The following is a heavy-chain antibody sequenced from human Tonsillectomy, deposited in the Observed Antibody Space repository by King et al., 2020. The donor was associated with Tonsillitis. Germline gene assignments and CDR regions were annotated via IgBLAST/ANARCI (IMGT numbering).Heavy chain of an antibody. D-gene: IGHD3-22*01. V-gene: IGHV3-23*04. CDR3: AKDHGVGSGSSPFDF. CDR1: GCTFSSYT. J-gene: IGHJ4*02. CDR2: ITGSGGDT. Sequence: VQLVQSGGGLVQPGGSLRLSCAASGCTFSSYTMSWVRQAPGKGLEWVSGITGSGGDTYYADSVKGRFTISRDNSKNTVYLQMNKLRAEDTAIYYCAKDHGVGSGSSPFDFWGQGTLVTVSS.